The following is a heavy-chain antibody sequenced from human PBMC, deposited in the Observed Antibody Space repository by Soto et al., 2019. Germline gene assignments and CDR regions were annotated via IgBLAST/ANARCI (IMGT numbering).Heavy chain of an antibody. CDR3: ARDGGLMSDIVVVVAAPDY. CDR2: ISSSSSTI. V-gene: IGHV3-48*01. CDR1: GFTFSSYS. J-gene: IGHJ4*02. Sequence: PWGSLRLSCAASGFTFSSYSTNWVRQAPGKGLEWVSYISSSSSTIYCADSVKGRFTISRDNAKNSLYLQMNSLRAEDTAVYYCARDGGLMSDIVVVVAAPDYWGQGTLVTVSS. D-gene: IGHD2-15*01.